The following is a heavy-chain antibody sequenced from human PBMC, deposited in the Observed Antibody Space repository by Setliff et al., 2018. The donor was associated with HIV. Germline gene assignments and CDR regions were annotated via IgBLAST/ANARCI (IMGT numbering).Heavy chain of an antibody. D-gene: IGHD6-19*01. CDR2: IDASANT. V-gene: IGHV4-38-2*02. CDR3: ARPPYSSGWYLDY. CDR1: GSSISSNYY. Sequence: SETLSLTCTVSGSSISSNYYWAWIRQAPGKGLEWIGCIDASANTYYIPSLKSRATISVDTSKNQFSLKLSSVTAADTAVYYCARPPYSSGWYLDYWGQGTLVTVSS. J-gene: IGHJ4*02.